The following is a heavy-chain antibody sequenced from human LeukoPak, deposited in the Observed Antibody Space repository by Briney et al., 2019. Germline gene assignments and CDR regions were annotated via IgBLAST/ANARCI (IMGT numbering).Heavy chain of an antibody. V-gene: IGHV4-61*02. CDR1: GGSISRDNHY. Sequence: SDTLSLTCTVSGGSISRDNHYWGSISQPAGKGMEWSGRISTSGDTPYNPSLKRRVTISVDTSTIQFSLQLSSVTAADTAVYYCASRPGAASRDSWFDPWGQGTLVTVSS. J-gene: IGHJ5*02. CDR2: ISTSGDT. D-gene: IGHD4-17*01. CDR3: ASRPGAASRDSWFDP.